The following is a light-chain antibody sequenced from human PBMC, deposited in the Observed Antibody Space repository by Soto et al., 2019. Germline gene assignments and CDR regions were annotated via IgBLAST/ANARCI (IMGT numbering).Light chain of an antibody. CDR2: DVS. Sequence: QSALTQPRSVSGSTGQSVTISCAGTSSDVGSYNYVSWYQQHPGKAPKLMIYDVSKRPSGVPDRFSGSKSGNTASLTISGLQAEDEADYYCCSYAGSYTLYVFGTGTKVTVL. CDR3: CSYAGSYTLYV. J-gene: IGLJ1*01. V-gene: IGLV2-11*01. CDR1: SSDVGSYNY.